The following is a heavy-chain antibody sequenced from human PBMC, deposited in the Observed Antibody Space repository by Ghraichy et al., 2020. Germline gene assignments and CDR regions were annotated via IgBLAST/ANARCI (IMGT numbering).Heavy chain of an antibody. CDR1: GYTFTSYD. V-gene: IGHV1-8*01. D-gene: IGHD2-2*02. CDR2: MNPNSGNT. CDR3: ARGLRYCSSTSCYKAGYYYYYMDV. Sequence: ASVKVSCKASGYTFTSYDINWVRQATGQGLEWMGWMNPNSGNTGYAQKFQGRVTMTRNTSISTAYMELSSLRSEDTAVYYCARGLRYCSSTSCYKAGYYYYYMDVWGKGTTVTVSS. J-gene: IGHJ6*03.